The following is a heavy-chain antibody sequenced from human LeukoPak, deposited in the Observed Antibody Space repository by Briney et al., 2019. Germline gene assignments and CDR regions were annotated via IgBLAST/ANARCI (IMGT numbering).Heavy chain of an antibody. CDR2: IYTSGST. CDR3: ARVVWTTYYYCMDV. V-gene: IGHV4-61*02. J-gene: IGHJ6*03. Sequence: SQTLSLTCTVSGGSISSGSYYWSWIRQPTGKGLEWIGRIYTSGSTNYNPSLKSRVTISVDTSKNQFSLKLSSVTAADTAVYYCARVVWTTYYYCMDVWGKGTTVTISS. CDR1: GGSISSGSYY. D-gene: IGHD5/OR15-5a*01.